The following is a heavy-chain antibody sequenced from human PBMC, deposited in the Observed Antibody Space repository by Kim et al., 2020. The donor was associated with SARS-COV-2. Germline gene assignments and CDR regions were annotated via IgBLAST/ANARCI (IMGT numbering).Heavy chain of an antibody. CDR1: GFTFSNHA. V-gene: IGHV3-23*01. J-gene: IGHJ6*02. CDR2: ITGGDGRT. D-gene: IGHD3-16*01. CDR3: ATCLRPEEYYGMDF. Sequence: GGSLRLSCAASGFTFSNHAINWVRQAPGKGLEWVSVITGGDGRTYYADSVKGRYTVSRDNSKNALYLQMNSLRAEDTAVYYCATCLRPEEYYGMDFWGQGTTVTVSS.